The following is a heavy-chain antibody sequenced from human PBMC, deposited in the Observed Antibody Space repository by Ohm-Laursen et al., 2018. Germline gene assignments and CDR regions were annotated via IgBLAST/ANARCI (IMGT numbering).Heavy chain of an antibody. J-gene: IGHJ6*02. Sequence: SLRLSCTASGFTFTTHAMNWVRQAPGKGLEWVSAISGSGGSTYYADSVKGRFTISRDNSKNTLYLQMNSLRAEDTAVYYCAKALPFHCSSTSCYSYYYGMDVWGQGTTVTVSS. D-gene: IGHD2-2*02. CDR3: AKALPFHCSSTSCYSYYYGMDV. CDR1: GFTFTTHA. CDR2: ISGSGGST. V-gene: IGHV3-23*01.